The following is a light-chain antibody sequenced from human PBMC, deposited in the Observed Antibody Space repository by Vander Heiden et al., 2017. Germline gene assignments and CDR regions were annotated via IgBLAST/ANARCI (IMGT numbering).Light chain of an antibody. CDR1: QSITNY. V-gene: IGKV1-39*01. Sequence: DTQMTQSPTSLSASVGDRVTITCRASQSITNYLNWYQQKPGKAPRLLIYAASSLQSGVPSRFSGSGSGTDFTLTISSLQPADFATYYCQHSYSTPWTFGQGTKVEIK. J-gene: IGKJ1*01. CDR3: QHSYSTPWT. CDR2: AAS.